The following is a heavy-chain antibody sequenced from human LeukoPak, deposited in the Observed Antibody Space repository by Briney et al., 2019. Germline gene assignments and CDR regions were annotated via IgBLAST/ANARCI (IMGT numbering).Heavy chain of an antibody. CDR2: ILPGDSDT. CDR3: ARQYYETLTGPNWFDA. CDR1: GYTFTSYW. J-gene: IGHJ5*02. D-gene: IGHD3-9*01. Sequence: GESLKISCKGSGYTFTSYWIGWVRQMPGKGLEWMGIILPGDSDTRYSPSFKGQVTMSVDQSISTACLQWSSLKASDTAMYYCARQYYETLTGPNWFDAWGQGTLVTVSS. V-gene: IGHV5-51*01.